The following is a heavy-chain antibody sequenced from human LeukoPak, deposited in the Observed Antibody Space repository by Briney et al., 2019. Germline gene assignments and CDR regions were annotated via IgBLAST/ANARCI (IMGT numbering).Heavy chain of an antibody. D-gene: IGHD3-10*01. CDR2: IIPILGIA. CDR1: GGTFSSYA. CDR3: ARDDYYGSGSYNYGMDV. Sequence: GASVKVSCKASGGTFSSYAISWVRQAPGQGLEWMGRIIPILGIANYAQKFQGRVTITADKSTSTAYMELSSLRSEDTAVYYCARDDYYGSGSYNYGMDVWGQGTTVTVSS. J-gene: IGHJ6*02. V-gene: IGHV1-69*04.